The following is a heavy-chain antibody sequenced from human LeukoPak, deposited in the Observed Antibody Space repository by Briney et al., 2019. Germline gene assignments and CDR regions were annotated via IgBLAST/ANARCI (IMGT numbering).Heavy chain of an antibody. CDR1: GGTFSSYA. V-gene: IGHV1-69*13. D-gene: IGHD5-24*01. CDR2: IIPIFGTA. CDR3: ARGEMATITGWFDP. Sequence: SVKVSCKASGGTFSSYAISWVRQAPGQGLEWMGGIIPIFGTANYAQKFQGRVTITADESTSPAYMELSSLRSEDTAVYYCARGEMATITGWFDPWGQGTLVTVSS. J-gene: IGHJ5*02.